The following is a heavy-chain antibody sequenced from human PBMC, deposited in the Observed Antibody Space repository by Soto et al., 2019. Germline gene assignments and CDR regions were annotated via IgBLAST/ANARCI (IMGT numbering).Heavy chain of an antibody. CDR2: INPSGGST. CDR3: ARDSGGYSYGYHLFDY. V-gene: IGHV1-46*01. CDR1: GYTFTSYY. Sequence: ASVKVSCKASGYTFTSYYMHWVRQAPGQGLEGMGIINPSGGSTSYAQKFQGRVTMTRDTSTSTVYMELSSLRSEDTAVYYCARDSGGYSYGYHLFDYWGQGTLVTVSS. J-gene: IGHJ4*02. D-gene: IGHD5-18*01.